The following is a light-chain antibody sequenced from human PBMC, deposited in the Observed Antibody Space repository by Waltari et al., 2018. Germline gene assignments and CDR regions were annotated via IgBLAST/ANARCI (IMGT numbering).Light chain of an antibody. Sequence: DIQMTQSPSTLSASVGARVTLTCRASQSISAWLAWYQLRPGKAPKLLISDASILERGVPSRFSGSGSGTEFTLTINSLQPDDFATYYCHQYTNFPLTFGGGTTVEIK. CDR3: HQYTNFPLT. V-gene: IGKV1-5*01. J-gene: IGKJ4*01. CDR1: QSISAW. CDR2: DAS.